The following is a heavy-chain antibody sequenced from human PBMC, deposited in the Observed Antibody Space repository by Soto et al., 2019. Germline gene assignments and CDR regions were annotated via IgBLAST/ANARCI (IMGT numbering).Heavy chain of an antibody. CDR3: ASVRGTLSIEESDAI. CDR1: GCTFNAHA. V-gene: IGHV1-69*10. CDR2: IIPILGTP. J-gene: IGHJ4*02. D-gene: IGHD3-10*02. Sequence: SVQVSCQGSGCTFNAHAISWVRQAPGQGLEWMGGIIPILGTPNYAQKFQGRLTITADTSTNTAYLELSSLRSDDTAVYFCASVRGTLSIEESDAIWGQGTMVTVSS.